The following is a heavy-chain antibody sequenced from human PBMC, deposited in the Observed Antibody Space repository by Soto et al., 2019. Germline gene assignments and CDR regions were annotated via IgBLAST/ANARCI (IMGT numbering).Heavy chain of an antibody. V-gene: IGHV3-9*01. CDR3: AKTGWGN. D-gene: IGHD3-16*01. CDR2: ISWNSGTI. CDR1: GFTFDDYA. J-gene: IGHJ4*02. Sequence: EVQLVESGGGLVQPGRSLRLSCAASGFTFDDYAMHWVRQAPGKGLEWVSGISWNSGTIGYADSVKGRFTISRDNAKNSLYLQMNSLRPEDTALYYCAKTGWGNWGQGTLFTVSS.